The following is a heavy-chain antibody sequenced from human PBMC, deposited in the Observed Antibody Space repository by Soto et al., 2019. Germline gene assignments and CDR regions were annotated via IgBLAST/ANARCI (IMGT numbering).Heavy chain of an antibody. V-gene: IGHV4-34*01. Sequence: SETLSLTCVVYGGSFSGYHWSWIRQSPGKGLEWIGGINHRGSTNYNPSLESRVTISVDTSKNQFSLKLPSVTAADTAMYYCARDGFCTSTTCRVGNWFDPWGQGTLVTVS. CDR3: ARDGFCTSTTCRVGNWFDP. D-gene: IGHD2-2*01. CDR1: GGSFSGYH. J-gene: IGHJ5*02. CDR2: INHRGST.